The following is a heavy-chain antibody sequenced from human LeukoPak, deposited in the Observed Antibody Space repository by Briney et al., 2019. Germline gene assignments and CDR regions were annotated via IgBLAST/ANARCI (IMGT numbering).Heavy chain of an antibody. CDR1: GFTVSSNY. CDR3: AKTSPGEWLIDS. D-gene: IGHD6-19*01. J-gene: IGHJ4*02. Sequence: GGSLRLSCAASGFTVSSNYMNWVRQAPGKGLEWLSYISGSSDPIYYADSVKGRFTISRDNVRRSLYLQMSGLRNDDTAVYYCAKTSPGEWLIDSWGQGTLVTVSS. CDR2: ISGSSDPI. V-gene: IGHV3-48*02.